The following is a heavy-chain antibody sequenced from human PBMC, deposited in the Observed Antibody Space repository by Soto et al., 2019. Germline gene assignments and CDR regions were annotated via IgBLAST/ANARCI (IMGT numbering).Heavy chain of an antibody. D-gene: IGHD5-12*01. CDR1: GFTFSSYS. CDR3: ARDTSLRIVATTDAFDI. J-gene: IGHJ3*02. CDR2: IRQNRSKK. Sequence: PGGSLRLSCAASGFTFSSYSMNWVRQAPGKGLKWVANIRQNRSKKNYVDSVKGRFTISRDNAKNSLYLQMNSLRAEDTAVYYCARDTSLRIVATTDAFDIWGQGTMVTVSS. V-gene: IGHV3-7*03.